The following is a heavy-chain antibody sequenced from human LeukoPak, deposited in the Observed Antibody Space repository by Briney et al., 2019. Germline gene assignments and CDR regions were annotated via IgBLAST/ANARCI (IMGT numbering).Heavy chain of an antibody. D-gene: IGHD3-10*01. CDR2: IKSKTDGGTT. CDR3: TTESMVRGGFDY. V-gene: IGHV3-15*01. CDR1: GFTFSNAW. Sequence: GGSLRLSCAASGFTFSNAWMSWVRQAPGKGLEWVGRIKSKTDGGTTDYAAPVKGRFTISRDDSKNTLYLQMNSLKTEDTAVYYCTTESMVRGGFDYWGQGTLVTVSS. J-gene: IGHJ4*02.